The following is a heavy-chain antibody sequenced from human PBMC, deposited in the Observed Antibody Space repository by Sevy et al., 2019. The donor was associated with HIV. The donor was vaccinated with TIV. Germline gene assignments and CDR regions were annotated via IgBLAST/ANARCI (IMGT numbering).Heavy chain of an antibody. V-gene: IGHV3-33*01. CDR2: IWYDGSNK. CDR1: GFTFSSYG. CDR3: AREGYCSSTSCSGFVY. Sequence: GGSMRLSCAASGFTFSSYGMHWVRQAPGKGLEWVAVIWYDGSNKYYADSVKGRFTISRDNSKNTLYLQMNSLRAEDTAVYYCAREGYCSSTSCSGFVYWGQGTLVTVSS. D-gene: IGHD2-2*01. J-gene: IGHJ4*02.